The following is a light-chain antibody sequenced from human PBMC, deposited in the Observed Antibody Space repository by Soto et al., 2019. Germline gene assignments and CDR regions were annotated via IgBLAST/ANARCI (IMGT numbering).Light chain of an antibody. CDR1: QSVRSSS. CDR2: GAS. J-gene: IGKJ4*02. Sequence: EIVLTQSPGTLSLSPGERATLSCRASQSVRSSSLAWYQQKPGQAPRLLIYGASSRATGIPDRFSGSGSGTDFTLTISRLEPEDFAVYYCQQYGSSGTFGRGTKVDIK. CDR3: QQYGSSGT. V-gene: IGKV3-20*01.